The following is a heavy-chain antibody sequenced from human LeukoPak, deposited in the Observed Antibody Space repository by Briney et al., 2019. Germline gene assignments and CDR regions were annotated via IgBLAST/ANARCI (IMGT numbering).Heavy chain of an antibody. V-gene: IGHV3-9*01. J-gene: IGHJ4*02. CDR1: GFTFDDYA. Sequence: GGFLRLSCAASGFTFDDYAMHWVRRAPGKGLEWVSGISWNSGSIGYADSVKGRLTISRDNAKNSLYLQMNSLRAEDTALYYCAKDISSAARPYYFDYWGQGTLVTVS. CDR3: AKDISSAARPYYFDY. D-gene: IGHD6-6*01. CDR2: ISWNSGSI.